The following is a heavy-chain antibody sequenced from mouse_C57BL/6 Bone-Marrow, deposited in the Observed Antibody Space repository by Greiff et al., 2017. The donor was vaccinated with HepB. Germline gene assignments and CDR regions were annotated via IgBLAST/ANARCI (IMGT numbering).Heavy chain of an antibody. CDR2: IFPGSGST. D-gene: IGHD1-1*01. CDR1: GYTFTDYY. CDR3: ARTLYYRWYFDV. V-gene: IGHV1-75*01. J-gene: IGHJ1*03. Sequence: LQESGPELVKPGASVKISCKASGYTFTDYYINWVKQRPGQGLEWIGWIFPGSGSTYYNEKFKGKATLTVDKSASKAYMLLSSLTSEDSAVYFCARTLYYRWYFDVWGTGTTVTVSS.